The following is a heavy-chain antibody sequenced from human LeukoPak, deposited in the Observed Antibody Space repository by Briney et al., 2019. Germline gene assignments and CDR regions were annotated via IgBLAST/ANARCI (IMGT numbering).Heavy chain of an antibody. Sequence: SETLSLTCTVSGGSISSGGYYWSWIRQPPGKGLEWIGYIYHSGSTNYNPSLKSRVTISVDKSRNQFSLKLSTVTAADTAMYYCARHRGSGGRYGMDVWGQGTMVTVSS. D-gene: IGHD6-19*01. CDR1: GGSISSGGYY. V-gene: IGHV4-30-2*01. CDR3: ARHRGSGGRYGMDV. CDR2: IYHSGST. J-gene: IGHJ6*02.